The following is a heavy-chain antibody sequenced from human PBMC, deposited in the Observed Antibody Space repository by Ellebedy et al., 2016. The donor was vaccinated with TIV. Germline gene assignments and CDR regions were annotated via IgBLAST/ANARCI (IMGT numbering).Heavy chain of an antibody. V-gene: IGHV4-59*12. D-gene: IGHD3-22*01. CDR2: IYYSGST. CDR3: ARRPISSGYYAVDY. J-gene: IGHJ4*02. Sequence: SETLSLXXTVSGGSISSYYWSWIRQPPGKGLEWIGYIYYSGSTNYNPSLKSRVTISVDTSKNQFSLKLSSVTAADTAVYYCARRPISSGYYAVDYWGQGTLVTVSS. CDR1: GGSISSYY.